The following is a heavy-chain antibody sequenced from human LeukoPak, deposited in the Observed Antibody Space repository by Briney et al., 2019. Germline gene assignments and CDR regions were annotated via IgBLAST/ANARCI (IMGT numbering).Heavy chain of an antibody. CDR1: GFTFSSYG. V-gene: IGHV3-53*01. D-gene: IGHD6-13*01. CDR2: IYSGGST. J-gene: IGHJ3*02. CDR3: ARGAGAAHDAFDI. Sequence: GGSLRLSCAASGFTFSSYGMSWVRQAPGKGLEWVSVIYSGGSTYYADSVKGRFTISRDNSKNTLYLQMNSLRAEDTAVYYCARGAGAAHDAFDIWGQGTMVTVSS.